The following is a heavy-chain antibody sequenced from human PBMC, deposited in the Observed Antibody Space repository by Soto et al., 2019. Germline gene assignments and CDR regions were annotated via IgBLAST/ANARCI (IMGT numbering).Heavy chain of an antibody. Sequence: QVQLVESGGGVVQPGRSLRLSCAASGFTFSNYAMHWVRQAPGKGLEWVAVISYDGSSKYYADSVKGRFTISRDNSKNTLYLQMNSLGAEDTAVYHCARDVNYGDYFSYAFDMWGQGTMVIVSS. CDR1: GFTFSNYA. J-gene: IGHJ3*02. CDR2: ISYDGSSK. V-gene: IGHV3-30-3*01. D-gene: IGHD4-17*01. CDR3: ARDVNYGDYFSYAFDM.